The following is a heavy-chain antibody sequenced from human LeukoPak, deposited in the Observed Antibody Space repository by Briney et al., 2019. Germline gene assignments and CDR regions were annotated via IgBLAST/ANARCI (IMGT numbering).Heavy chain of an antibody. D-gene: IGHD3-22*01. V-gene: IGHV3-23*01. CDR2: ISGSGGST. Sequence: QPGGSLRLSCAASGFTFSSYAMSWVRQAPGKGLEWVSAISGSGGSTYYADSVKGRFTISRDNSKNTLYLQMNSLRAEDTAVYYCARGGGDYDSSGLPSFRYYFDYWGQGTLVTVSS. J-gene: IGHJ4*02. CDR3: ARGGGDYDSSGLPSFRYYFDY. CDR1: GFTFSSYA.